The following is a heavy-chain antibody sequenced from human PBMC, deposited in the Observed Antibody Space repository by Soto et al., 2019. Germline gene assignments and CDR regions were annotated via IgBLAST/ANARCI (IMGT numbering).Heavy chain of an antibody. CDR2: ISYDGSNK. J-gene: IGHJ5*02. V-gene: IGHV3-30-3*01. CDR3: ARDVTNIVVVPAAMRKSNWFDP. Sequence: GGSLRLSCAASGFTFSSYAMHWVRQAPGKGLEWVAVISYDGSNKYYADSVKGRFTISRDNSKNTLYLQMNSLRAEDTAVYYCARDVTNIVVVPAAMRKSNWFDPWGQGTLVTVSS. CDR1: GFTFSSYA. D-gene: IGHD2-2*01.